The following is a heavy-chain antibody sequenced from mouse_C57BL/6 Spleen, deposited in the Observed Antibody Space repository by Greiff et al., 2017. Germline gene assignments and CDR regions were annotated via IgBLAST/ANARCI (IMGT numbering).Heavy chain of an antibody. CDR2: IHPNSGRT. J-gene: IGHJ2*01. CDR1: GYTFTSYW. D-gene: IGHD4-1*01. Sequence: QVQLQQPGAELVKPGASVKLSCKASGYTFTSYWMHWVKQRPGQGLEWIGMIHPNSGRTNYNEKFKSKATLTVDKSSSTAYMQLSSLISEDSAVYYCARLGYYFDYWGQGTTLTGSS. V-gene: IGHV1-64*01. CDR3: ARLGYYFDY.